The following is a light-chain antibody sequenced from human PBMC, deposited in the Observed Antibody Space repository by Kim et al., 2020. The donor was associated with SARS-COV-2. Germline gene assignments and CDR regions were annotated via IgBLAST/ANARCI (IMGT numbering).Light chain of an antibody. J-gene: IGLJ2*01. V-gene: IGLV3-1*01. CDR1: TLGDKY. Sequence: SGSTGQTASITCSGDTLGDKYACWYQQKPGQSPVLVIYQDSKRPSGIPERFSGSNSGNTSTLTISGTQAMDEADYYCQAWDSSTAVFGGGTKLTVL. CDR3: QAWDSSTAV. CDR2: QDS.